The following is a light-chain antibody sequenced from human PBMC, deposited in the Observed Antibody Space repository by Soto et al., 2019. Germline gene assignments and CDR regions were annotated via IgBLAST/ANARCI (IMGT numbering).Light chain of an antibody. Sequence: EIVLTQSPDTLSLSPGERATLSCRASQSVAGLFLAWYQQKPGQAPRLLIDGSSNRPTGIPERFSGSRSVTDFTLTISSLEPEDFAVYYCQHYGPSPGFTFGPGTKVDI. J-gene: IGKJ3*01. CDR3: QHYGPSPGFT. CDR2: GSS. V-gene: IGKV3-20*01. CDR1: QSVAGLF.